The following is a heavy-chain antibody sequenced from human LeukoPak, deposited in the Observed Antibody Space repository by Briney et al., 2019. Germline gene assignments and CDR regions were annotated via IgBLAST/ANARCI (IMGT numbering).Heavy chain of an antibody. D-gene: IGHD2-21*02. CDR1: GFTFSSYW. Sequence: PGGSLRLSCAASGFTFSSYWMNWVRQAPGKGLEWVSDINEDGGETYYVDSAKGRFTISRDNAKNSLYLQMNSLRPEATAVYYCARGPPGSVTGDFYFWGQGTLVSASS. CDR3: ARGPPGSVTGDFYF. J-gene: IGHJ4*02. CDR2: INEDGGET. V-gene: IGHV3-7*01.